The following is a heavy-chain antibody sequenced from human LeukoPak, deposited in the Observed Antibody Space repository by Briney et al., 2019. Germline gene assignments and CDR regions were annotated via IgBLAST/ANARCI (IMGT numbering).Heavy chain of an antibody. J-gene: IGHJ2*01. CDR1: GDSVSSNSAA. CDR3: ARVTWYFDL. CDR2: TYYRSKWYN. V-gene: IGHV6-1*01. Sequence: SQTLSLTRAISGDSVSSNSAAWNWIRLSPSRGLEWLGRTYYRSKWYNDYAVSVKSRITINPDTSKNQFSLQLASVSPEDTAVYFCARVTWYFDLWGRGTLVTVSS.